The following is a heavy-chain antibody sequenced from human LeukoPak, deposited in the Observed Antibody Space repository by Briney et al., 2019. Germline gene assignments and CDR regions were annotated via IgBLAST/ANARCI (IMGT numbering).Heavy chain of an antibody. CDR2: INPNSGGS. J-gene: IGHJ4*02. CDR1: GYTFTSYY. D-gene: IGHD1-26*01. CDR3: AREGSSGSYFSY. Sequence: ASVKVSCKASGYTFTSYYMHWVRQAPGQGLEWMGWINPNSGGSNYAQKFQGRVTMTRDTSISTAYMELSRLRSDDTAVYYCAREGSSGSYFSYWGQGTLVTVSS. V-gene: IGHV1-2*02.